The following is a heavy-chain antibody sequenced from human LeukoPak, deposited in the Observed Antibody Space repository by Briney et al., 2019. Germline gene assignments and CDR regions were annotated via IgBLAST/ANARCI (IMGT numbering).Heavy chain of an antibody. D-gene: IGHD2-15*01. V-gene: IGHV4-59*12. Sequence: PSETLSLTCTVSGGSISSYYWSWIRQPPGKGLEWIGSINYSGSTYYNPSLKSRVPISVDRSKNQFSLKLSSVTAADTAVYYCARGYCSGGSCYSSYYYSYMDVWGKGTTVTVSS. CDR3: ARGYCSGGSCYSSYYYSYMDV. CDR2: INYSGST. CDR1: GGSISSYY. J-gene: IGHJ6*03.